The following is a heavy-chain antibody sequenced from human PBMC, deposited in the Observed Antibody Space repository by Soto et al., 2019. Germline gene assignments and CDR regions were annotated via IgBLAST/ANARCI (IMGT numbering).Heavy chain of an antibody. Sequence: PSETLSLTCTVSGGSISSYYWSWIRQPPGKGLEWIGYIYYSGSTNYNPSLKSRVTISVDTSKNQFSLKLSSVTAADTAVYYCAREADRGYSYGSIDYWGQGTLVTVSS. CDR2: IYYSGST. CDR1: GGSISSYY. D-gene: IGHD5-18*01. J-gene: IGHJ4*02. V-gene: IGHV4-59*01. CDR3: AREADRGYSYGSIDY.